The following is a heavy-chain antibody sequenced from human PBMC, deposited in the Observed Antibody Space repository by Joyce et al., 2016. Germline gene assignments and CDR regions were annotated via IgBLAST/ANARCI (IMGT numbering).Heavy chain of an antibody. J-gene: IGHJ4*02. CDR3: AKILTATYSSGWFLDY. D-gene: IGHD6-25*01. CDR2: ISYDGIYK. V-gene: IGHV3-30*18. CDR1: GLPLSNYG. Sequence: QVQLVESGGGVVQPGRSLRLSCAASGLPLSNYGVHWVRQAPGKGLGWVAVISYDGIYKYYADSVKGRFTISRGNSKNTVFLEMNSLRTEDTAVYYCAKILTATYSSGWFLDYWGQGTLVTVSS.